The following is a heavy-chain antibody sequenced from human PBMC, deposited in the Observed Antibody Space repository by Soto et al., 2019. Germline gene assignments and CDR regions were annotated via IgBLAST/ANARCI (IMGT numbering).Heavy chain of an antibody. J-gene: IGHJ5*02. CDR2: VFYNGST. V-gene: IGHV4-59*08. Sequence: SLSCPFSGGSLSGYSSALIPQPPGEGLEWIGYVFYNGSTSYSPSLKSRVTISEDTSKSQFSLRLSSVTAADTAVYYCARLRGYCGGGNCHELQFDPWGQGILVTVSS. CDR1: GGSLSGYS. D-gene: IGHD2-15*01. CDR3: ARLRGYCGGGNCHELQFDP.